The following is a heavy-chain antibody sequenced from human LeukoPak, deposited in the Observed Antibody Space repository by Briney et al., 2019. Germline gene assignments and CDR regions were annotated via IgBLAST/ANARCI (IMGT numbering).Heavy chain of an antibody. CDR2: INHSGST. V-gene: IGHV4-34*01. Sequence: SETLSLTCAVYGGSFSGYYWNWIHQPPAQGLEWIGEINHSGSTNYNPSLKNRVTISVDTSKNQFSLKLSSVTAADTAVYYCARGSAGDTSGYYDYWGQGTLVTVSS. D-gene: IGHD3-22*01. CDR1: GGSFSGYY. J-gene: IGHJ4*02. CDR3: ARGSAGDTSGYYDY.